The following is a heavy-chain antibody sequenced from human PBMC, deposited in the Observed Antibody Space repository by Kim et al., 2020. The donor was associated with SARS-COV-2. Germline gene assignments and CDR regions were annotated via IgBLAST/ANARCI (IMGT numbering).Heavy chain of an antibody. Sequence: GGSLRLSCAASGFTFSSYSMNWVRQAPGKGLEWVSSISSSSSYIYYADSVKGRFTISRDNAKNSLYLQMNSLRAEDTAVYYCARDLVTIFGVVIKYYYYGMDVWGQGTTVTVSS. CDR1: GFTFSSYS. CDR2: ISSSSSYI. CDR3: ARDLVTIFGVVIKYYYYGMDV. J-gene: IGHJ6*02. D-gene: IGHD3-3*01. V-gene: IGHV3-21*01.